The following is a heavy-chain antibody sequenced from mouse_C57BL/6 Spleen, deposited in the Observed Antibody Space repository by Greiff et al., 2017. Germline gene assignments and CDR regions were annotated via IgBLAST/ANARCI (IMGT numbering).Heavy chain of an antibody. V-gene: IGHV1-69*01. D-gene: IGHD1-1*01. CDR1: GYTFTSYW. Sequence: QVQLQQPGAELVMPGASVKLSCKASGYTFTSYWMHWVKQRPGQGLAWIGEIDPSDSYTNYNQKFKGKSTLTVDESSSTAYMQLSSLTSEDSAVYECARRGNFDYYGSSYWYFDVGGTGTTVTVSS. CDR3: ARRGNFDYYGSSYWYFDV. J-gene: IGHJ1*03. CDR2: IDPSDSYT.